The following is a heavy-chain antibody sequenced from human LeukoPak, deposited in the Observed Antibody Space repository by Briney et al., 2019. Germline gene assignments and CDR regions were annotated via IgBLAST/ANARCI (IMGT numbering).Heavy chain of an antibody. Sequence: PGGSLRLSCAPSGFTFDTYAMHWVRQAPGKGLEWVALISYDGGNIYYADSVRGRFTISRDNYNNMLYLQMNSLRPEDTAVYYCAREPPFGSGWSQNFFDYWGQGTLVTVSS. CDR3: AREPPFGSGWSQNFFDY. J-gene: IGHJ4*02. CDR1: GFTFDTYA. V-gene: IGHV3-30*04. D-gene: IGHD6-19*01. CDR2: ISYDGGNI.